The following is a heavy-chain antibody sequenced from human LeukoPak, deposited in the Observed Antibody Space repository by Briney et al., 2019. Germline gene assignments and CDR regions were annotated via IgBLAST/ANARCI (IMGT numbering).Heavy chain of an antibody. D-gene: IGHD3-10*01. Sequence: GASVKVSCKASGYTFTTYYMHWVRQAPGQGLEWMAIINPSGGRTIYAQKFQGRVTMTRDMSTSTVYMELSSLRSEDTAVYYCARGRGLLWFGELRWFGAGVEFDPWGQGTLVTVSS. CDR2: INPSGGRT. CDR3: ARGRGLLWFGELRWFGAGVEFDP. J-gene: IGHJ5*02. V-gene: IGHV1-46*01. CDR1: GYTFTTYY.